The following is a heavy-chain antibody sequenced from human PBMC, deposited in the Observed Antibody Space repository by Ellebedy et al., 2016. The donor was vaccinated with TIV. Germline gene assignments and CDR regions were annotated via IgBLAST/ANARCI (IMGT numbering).Heavy chain of an antibody. V-gene: IGHV3-7*01. CDR1: GFNFRSYW. D-gene: IGHD4-17*01. CDR3: ARRASYGDYAVQVNPWFDP. J-gene: IGHJ5*02. CDR2: IRQEGDEI. Sequence: GGSLRLSCAASGFNFRSYWMTLVRQAPGKGLEWLAKIRQEGDEIYYVESVKGRFTISRDNAKNSLFLQMNSLRVEDTAVYYCARRASYGDYAVQVNPWFDPWGQGTLVTVSS.